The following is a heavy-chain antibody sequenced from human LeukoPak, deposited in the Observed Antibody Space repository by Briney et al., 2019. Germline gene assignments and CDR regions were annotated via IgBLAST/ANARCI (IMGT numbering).Heavy chain of an antibody. D-gene: IGHD3-3*01. V-gene: IGHV3-30*18. CDR2: ISYDGTNK. CDR1: GFTFSSYV. Sequence: GGSLRLACAVSGFTFSSYVMHWVRQAPGKGLEWMAVISYDGTNKYYADSVKGRFTISRDNSKNTLYLQMNSLRAEDTAVYYCAKDLNYDFWSGLGNWGQGNLVTVSS. CDR3: AKDLNYDFWSGLGN. J-gene: IGHJ4*02.